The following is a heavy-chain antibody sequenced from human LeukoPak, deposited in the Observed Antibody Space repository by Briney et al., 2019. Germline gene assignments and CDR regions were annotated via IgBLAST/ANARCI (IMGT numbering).Heavy chain of an antibody. V-gene: IGHV5-51*01. CDR2: IYPGDSDT. CDR1: GYSFTSYW. D-gene: IGHD5/OR15-5a*01. CDR3: CVRVVYGFAGVYDY. Sequence: GEALQISCKGSGYSFTSYWIGWVRQVPGKGLEWTGIIYPGDSDTRYSPSFQGQVTISADKSISTAYLQWSSLKASDTAMLYCCVRVVYGFAGVYDYWGQGTLVTVSS. J-gene: IGHJ4*02.